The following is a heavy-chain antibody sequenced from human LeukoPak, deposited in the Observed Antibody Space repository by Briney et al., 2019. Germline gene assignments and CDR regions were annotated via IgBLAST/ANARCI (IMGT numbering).Heavy chain of an antibody. Sequence: SVKVSCKASGGTFSSYAISWVRQAPGQGLEWMGGIIPIFGTANYAQKFQGRVTITADKSTSTAYMELSSLRSEDTAVYYCARRTCYYGSGSPLGYWGQGTLVTASS. J-gene: IGHJ4*02. V-gene: IGHV1-69*06. D-gene: IGHD3-10*01. CDR2: IIPIFGTA. CDR3: ARRTCYYGSGSPLGY. CDR1: GGTFSSYA.